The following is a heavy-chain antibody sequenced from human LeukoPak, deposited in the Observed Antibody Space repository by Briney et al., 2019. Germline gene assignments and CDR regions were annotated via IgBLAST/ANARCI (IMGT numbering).Heavy chain of an antibody. Sequence: GGSLRLSCAASGFTFSSYEMNWVRQAPGKGLEWVSYISTSGSTIYYADSVRGRFTISRDNAKNLLYLQMNSLRAEDMAVYYCARESPDYVWGSSDFDSWGQGTLVTVSS. CDR3: ARESPDYVWGSSDFDS. CDR1: GFTFSSYE. V-gene: IGHV3-48*03. J-gene: IGHJ4*02. D-gene: IGHD3-16*01. CDR2: ISTSGSTI.